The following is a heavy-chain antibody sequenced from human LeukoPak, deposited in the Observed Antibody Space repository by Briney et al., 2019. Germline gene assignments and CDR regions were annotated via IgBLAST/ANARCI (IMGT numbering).Heavy chain of an antibody. V-gene: IGHV4-59*08. CDR3: ATRGYSYGLAAFDI. D-gene: IGHD5-18*01. J-gene: IGHJ3*02. CDR2: IYYSGST. CDR1: GGSISIYY. Sequence: PSETLSLTCTVSGGSISIYYWSWIRQPPGKGLEWIGYIYYSGSTNYNPSLKSRVTISVDTSKNQFSLKLSSVTAADTAVYYCATRGYSYGLAAFDIWGQGTMVTVSS.